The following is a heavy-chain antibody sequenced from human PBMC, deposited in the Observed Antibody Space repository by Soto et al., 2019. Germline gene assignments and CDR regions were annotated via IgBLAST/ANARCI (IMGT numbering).Heavy chain of an antibody. CDR1: GGTFSSYT. Sequence: QVQLVQSGAEVKKPGSSVKVSCKASGGTFSSYTISWVRQAPGQGLEWMGRIITILGIANYAQKFQGRVTITADKSTSTGYMELSSLRSEDTAVYYCARETASWYYYYMDVWGKGTTVTVSS. V-gene: IGHV1-69*08. J-gene: IGHJ6*03. CDR2: IITILGIA. CDR3: ARETASWYYYYMDV.